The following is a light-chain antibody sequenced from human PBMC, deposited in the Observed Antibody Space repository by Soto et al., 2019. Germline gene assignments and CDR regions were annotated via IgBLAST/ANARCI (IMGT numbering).Light chain of an antibody. V-gene: IGKV3-20*01. CDR1: QSVSNNY. CDR2: GAS. CDR3: QQYGTSPRT. J-gene: IGKJ1*01. Sequence: VVLTQSPGTMFLFPWKRANISCSASQSVSNNYLAWYQQKPGQAPRLLIYGASSRATGIPDRFSGSGSQTDFTLTISRLEPEDFAVYYCQQYGTSPRTVGPGTKVEIK.